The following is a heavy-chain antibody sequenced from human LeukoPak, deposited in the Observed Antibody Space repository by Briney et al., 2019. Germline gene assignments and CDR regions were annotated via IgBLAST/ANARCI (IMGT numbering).Heavy chain of an antibody. CDR3: ARESYYYDSSGYFNWFDP. V-gene: IGHV3-30*03. CDR2: ISYDGSNK. D-gene: IGHD3-22*01. Sequence: GGSLRLSCAVSGFTFSKYWMSWVRQAPGKGLEWVAVISYDGSNKYYADSVKGRFTISRDNSKNTLYLQMNSLRAEDTAVYYCARESYYYDSSGYFNWFDPWGQGTLVTVSS. J-gene: IGHJ5*02. CDR1: GFTFSKYW.